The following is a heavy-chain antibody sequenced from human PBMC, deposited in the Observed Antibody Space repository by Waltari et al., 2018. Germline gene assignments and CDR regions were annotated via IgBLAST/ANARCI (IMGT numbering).Heavy chain of an antibody. CDR2: IFQSGTS. J-gene: IGHJ4*02. CDR3: TSQSFRSGNHHKLAFDY. Sequence: QVQLQESGPALVKPSETLSPTCAVSNFSLNRGHYWGWIRQPPGKGLQWIGTIFQSGTSYHNPSLKSRVAISIEKSKNQFSLRLNSVTAADTALYYCTSQSFRSGNHHKLAFDYWGQGHLVTVSS. V-gene: IGHV4-38-2*01. CDR1: NFSLNRGHY. D-gene: IGHD3-10*01.